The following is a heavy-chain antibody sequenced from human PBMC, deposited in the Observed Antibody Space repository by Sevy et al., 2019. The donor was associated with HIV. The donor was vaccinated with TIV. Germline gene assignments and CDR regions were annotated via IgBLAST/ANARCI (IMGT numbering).Heavy chain of an antibody. D-gene: IGHD6-13*01. CDR2: INTNTGNP. Sequence: ASVKVSCKASGYTFTSYAMNWVRQAPGQGLEWKGWINTNTGNPTYAQGFTGRFVFSLDTSVSTAYLQISSLKAEDTAVYYCARDPEQQLAPNWFDPWGQGTLVTVSS. CDR1: GYTFTSYA. J-gene: IGHJ5*02. CDR3: ARDPEQQLAPNWFDP. V-gene: IGHV7-4-1*02.